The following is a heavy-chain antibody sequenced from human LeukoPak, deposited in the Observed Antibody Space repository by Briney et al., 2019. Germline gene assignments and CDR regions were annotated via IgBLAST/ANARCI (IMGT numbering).Heavy chain of an antibody. Sequence: PGGSLRLSCAASGFTFSSYGMHWVRQDPGKGREWVAFIRYDGSNKYYADCVKGRFTISRDNSKNTLYLQMNSLRAEDTAVYYCAKDPRAIFGPHYFMDVWGKGTTVTVSS. CDR2: IRYDGSNK. CDR3: AKDPRAIFGPHYFMDV. D-gene: IGHD3-3*01. V-gene: IGHV3-30*02. CDR1: GFTFSSYG. J-gene: IGHJ6*03.